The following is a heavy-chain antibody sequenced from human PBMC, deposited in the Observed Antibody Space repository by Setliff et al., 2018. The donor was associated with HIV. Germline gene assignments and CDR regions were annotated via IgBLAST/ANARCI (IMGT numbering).Heavy chain of an antibody. Sequence: PSETLSLTCSVSGASIRGSDFYWGWIRQSPGRRPEWIGDIFYSGSTSYNPSLRSRVTMSLDTSTNQFSLKLSSVTAADTAVYYCARYKHPYYYDSSGYFDYWGQGTQVTVSS. CDR2: IFYSGST. V-gene: IGHV4-39*07. J-gene: IGHJ4*02. CDR3: ARYKHPYYYDSSGYFDY. D-gene: IGHD3-22*01. CDR1: GASIRGSDFY.